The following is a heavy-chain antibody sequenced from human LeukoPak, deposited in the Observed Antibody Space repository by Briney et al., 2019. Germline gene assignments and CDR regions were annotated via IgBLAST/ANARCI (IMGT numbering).Heavy chain of an antibody. CDR3: ARDVAVAGSFDY. V-gene: IGHV1-58*02. J-gene: IGHJ4*02. D-gene: IGHD6-19*01. Sequence: SVKVSCKASGFTFTSSAMQWVRQARGQRLEWIGWIVVGSGNTNYAQKFQGRVTITADKSTSTAYMELSSLRSEDTAVYYCARDVAVAGSFDYWGQGTLVTVSS. CDR1: GFTFTSSA. CDR2: IVVGSGNT.